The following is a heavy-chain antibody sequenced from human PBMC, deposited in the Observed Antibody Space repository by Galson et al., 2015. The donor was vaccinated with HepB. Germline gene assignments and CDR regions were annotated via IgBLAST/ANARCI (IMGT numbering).Heavy chain of an antibody. V-gene: IGHV3-74*01. CDR1: GFTFSSYW. J-gene: IGHJ6*02. Sequence: SLRLSCAASGFTFSSYWMHWVRQAPGKGLVWVSRINSDGSSTSYADSVKGRFTISRDNAKNTLYLQMNSLRAEDTAVYYCASQRVSGSYYRDYYYYYGMDVWGQGTTVTVSS. CDR2: INSDGSST. D-gene: IGHD3-10*01. CDR3: ASQRVSGSYYRDYYYYYGMDV.